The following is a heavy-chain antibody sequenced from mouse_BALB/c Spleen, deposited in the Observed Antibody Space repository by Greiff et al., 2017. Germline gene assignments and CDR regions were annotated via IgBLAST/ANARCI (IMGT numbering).Heavy chain of an antibody. V-gene: IGHV1S135*01. CDR2: IDPYNGGN. CDR1: GYSFTDYY. J-gene: IGHJ4*01. D-gene: IGHD2-4*01. Sequence: EVQLQQSGPELVKPGASVKLSCKASGYSFTDYYMNWVKQSHGKSLEWIGYIDPYNGGNSYNQKFKGKATLTVDKSSSTAVMHLNNLTSEDSAVYDCARGAMITASVYAMDYWGQGTSVTVSS. CDR3: ARGAMITASVYAMDY.